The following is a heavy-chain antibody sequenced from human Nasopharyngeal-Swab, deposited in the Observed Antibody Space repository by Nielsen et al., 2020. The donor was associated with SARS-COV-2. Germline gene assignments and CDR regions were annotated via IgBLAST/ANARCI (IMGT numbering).Heavy chain of an antibody. Sequence: SETLSLTCTVSGGSISSGSYYWSWIRQPAGKGLEWIGRIYTSGSTNYNPSLKSRVTISVDTSKNQFSLKLSSVTAADTAVYYCARGIVVALDYWGQGTLVTVSS. CDR1: GGSISSGSYY. D-gene: IGHD3-22*01. J-gene: IGHJ4*02. V-gene: IGHV4-61*02. CDR3: ARGIVVALDY. CDR2: IYTSGST.